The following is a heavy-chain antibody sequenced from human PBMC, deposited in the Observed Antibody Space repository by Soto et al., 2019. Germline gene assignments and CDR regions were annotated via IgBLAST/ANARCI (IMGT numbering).Heavy chain of an antibody. D-gene: IGHD2-2*01. CDR3: ARVDGYCSSTSSYGY. Sequence: ASVKVSCKASGYTFTGYYMHWVRQAPGQGLEWMGGINPNIGGANYAQKFQGWVTITADKSMSTAYMELSSLRSEDTAVYYCARVDGYCSSTSSYGYWGPGTLVTLSS. V-gene: IGHV1-2*04. CDR2: INPNIGGA. CDR1: GYTFTGYY. J-gene: IGHJ4*02.